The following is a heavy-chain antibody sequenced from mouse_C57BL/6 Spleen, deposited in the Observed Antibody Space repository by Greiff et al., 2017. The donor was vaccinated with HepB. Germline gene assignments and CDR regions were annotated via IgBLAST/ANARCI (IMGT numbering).Heavy chain of an antibody. Sequence: DVHLVESEGGLVQPGSSMKLSCTASGFTFSDYYMAWVRQVPEKGLEWVANINYDGSSTYYLDSLKSRFIISRDNAKNILYLQMSSLKSEDTATYYCARAGGSSHFWYFDVWGTGTTVTVSS. V-gene: IGHV5-16*01. D-gene: IGHD1-1*01. J-gene: IGHJ1*03. CDR2: INYDGSST. CDR3: ARAGGSSHFWYFDV. CDR1: GFTFSDYY.